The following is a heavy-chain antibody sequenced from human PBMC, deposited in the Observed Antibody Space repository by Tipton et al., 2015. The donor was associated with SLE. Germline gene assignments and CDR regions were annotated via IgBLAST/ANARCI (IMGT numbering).Heavy chain of an antibody. CDR1: GGSISSYF. CDR2: IFYTGST. Sequence: GLVKPSETLSLTCTVSGGSISSYFWTWIRQPPGKGLEWIGHIFYTGSTRYNPSLKSRVTISVDTSKSQIFLKMSSVTAVDTAVYYCARDSLNWGSYYHGMDVWGQGTTVTVSS. J-gene: IGHJ6*02. D-gene: IGHD3-16*01. CDR3: ARDSLNWGSYYHGMDV. V-gene: IGHV4-59*01.